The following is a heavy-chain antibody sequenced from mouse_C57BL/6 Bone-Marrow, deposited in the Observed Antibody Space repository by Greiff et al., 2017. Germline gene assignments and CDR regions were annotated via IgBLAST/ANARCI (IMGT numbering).Heavy chain of an antibody. V-gene: IGHV5-4*03. CDR2: ISDGGSYT. D-gene: IGHD3-2*02. CDR1: GFTFSSYA. Sequence: EVMLVESGGGLVKPGGSLKLSCAASGFTFSSYAMSWVRQTPEKRLEWVATISDGGSYTYYPDNVKGRITLSRDNAKNNLYMQMNHLKSEDTAMYYCARGRSSGYWFAYWGQGTLVTVSA. CDR3: ARGRSSGYWFAY. J-gene: IGHJ3*01.